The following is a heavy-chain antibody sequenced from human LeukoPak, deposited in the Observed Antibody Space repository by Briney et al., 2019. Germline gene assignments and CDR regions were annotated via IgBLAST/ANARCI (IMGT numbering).Heavy chain of an antibody. CDR2: ISSSGTTI. J-gene: IGHJ4*02. V-gene: IGHV3-48*04. D-gene: IGHD2-2*01. CDR1: GFTFRSYG. CDR3: ARRYCSSTSCLIDY. Sequence: GGSLRLSCAASGFTFRSYGMHWVRQAPGKGLEWVSYISSSGTTIYYADSVKGRFTISRDNAKNSLYLQMNSLRAEDTAVYYCARRYCSSTSCLIDYWGQGTLVTVSS.